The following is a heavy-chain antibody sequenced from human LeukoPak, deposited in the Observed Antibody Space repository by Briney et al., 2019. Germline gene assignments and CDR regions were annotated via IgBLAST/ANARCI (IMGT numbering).Heavy chain of an antibody. CDR2: ISGSVVST. V-gene: IGHV3-23*01. CDR3: AKETKKGKTWIQLWTYFDY. Sequence: PGGALRLSCAASGFTFSSYAMSWVRQAPGKGLEWVSAISGSVVSTYYADSAKGRFTISRDNSKNTLYLQMNSLRAEDTAVYYCAKETKKGKTWIQLWTYFDYWGQGTLVTVSS. CDR1: GFTFSSYA. D-gene: IGHD5-18*01. J-gene: IGHJ4*02.